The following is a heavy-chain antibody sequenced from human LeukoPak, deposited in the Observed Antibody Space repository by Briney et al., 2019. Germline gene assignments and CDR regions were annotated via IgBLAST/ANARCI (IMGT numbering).Heavy chain of an antibody. D-gene: IGHD3-3*01. V-gene: IGHV3-21*01. Sequence: GGSLRLSCAASGFTFSSYTMNWVRQAPGQGLEWVSSISSSSTYIFYADSEKGRFTISRDNAKNSLYLQMNSLRAEDTAVYYCARDPDFGPEPSPFDYWGQGTLVTVSS. CDR3: ARDPDFGPEPSPFDY. CDR2: ISSSSTYI. CDR1: GFTFSSYT. J-gene: IGHJ4*02.